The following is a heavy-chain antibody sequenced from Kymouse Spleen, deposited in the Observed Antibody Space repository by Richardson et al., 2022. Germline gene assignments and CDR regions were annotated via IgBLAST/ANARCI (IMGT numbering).Heavy chain of an antibody. V-gene: IGHV3-11*01. CDR2: ISSSGSTI. CDR3: ARDLDYDILTGYYHYYGMDV. D-gene: IGHD3-9*01. CDR1: GFTFSDYY. J-gene: IGHJ6*02. Sequence: QVQLVESGGGLVKPGGSLRLSCAASGFTFSDYYMSWIRQAPGKGLEWVSYISSSGSTIYYADSVKGRFTISRDNAKNSLYLQMNSLRAEDTAVYYCARDLDYDILTGYYHYYGMDVWGQGTTVTVSS.